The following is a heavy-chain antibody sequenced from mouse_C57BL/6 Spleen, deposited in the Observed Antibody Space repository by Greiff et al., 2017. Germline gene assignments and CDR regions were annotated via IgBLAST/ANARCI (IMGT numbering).Heavy chain of an antibody. Sequence: LVESGAELVRPGTSVKMSCKASGYTFTNYWIGWAKQRPGHGLEWIGDIYPGGGYTNYNEKFKGKATLTADKSSSTAYMQFSSLTSEDSAIYYCASGSSGAMDYWGQGTSVTVSS. D-gene: IGHD1-1*01. V-gene: IGHV1-63*01. CDR3: ASGSSGAMDY. CDR2: IYPGGGYT. J-gene: IGHJ4*01. CDR1: GYTFTNYW.